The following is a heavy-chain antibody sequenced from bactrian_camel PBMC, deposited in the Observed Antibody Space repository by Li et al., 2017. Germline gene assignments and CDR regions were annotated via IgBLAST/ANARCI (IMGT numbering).Heavy chain of an antibody. D-gene: IGHD2*01. Sequence: VQLVESGGASVQAGGSLRLSCSAFGYIYSSYCLGWFRQASGKEREGVAAVHLGGGSTYYADSVKGRFTISRDKAKNEVYLQMNSLKPEDTGMYFCAADPSPCSVVHWEGADFGFQGQGTQVTVS. CDR2: VHLGGGST. V-gene: IGHV3S40*01. CDR1: GYIYSSYC. CDR3: AADPSPCSVVHWEGADFGF. J-gene: IGHJ6*01.